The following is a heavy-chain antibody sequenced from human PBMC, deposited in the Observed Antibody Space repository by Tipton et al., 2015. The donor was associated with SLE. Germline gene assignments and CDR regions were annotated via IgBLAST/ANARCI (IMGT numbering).Heavy chain of an antibody. J-gene: IGHJ3*02. V-gene: IGHV4-31*03. CDR1: VGSISSGGYY. D-gene: IGHD4-23*01. CDR3: ASDYGGNIDAFDI. CDR2: IYYSGST. Sequence: TLSLTCTVSVGSISSGGYYWSWIRQHPGKGLEWIGYIYYSGSTYYNPSLKSRVTISVDTSKNQFSLKLSSVTAADTAVYYCASDYGGNIDAFDIWGQGTMVTVSS.